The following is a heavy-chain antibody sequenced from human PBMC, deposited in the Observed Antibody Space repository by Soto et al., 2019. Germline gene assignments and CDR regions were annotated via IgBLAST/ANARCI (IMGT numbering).Heavy chain of an antibody. Sequence: SETLSLTCTVSGGSISSYCWSWIRQPPGKGLEWIGYIDYSGRTNYNPSLKSRVSISVDTSKNQFSLMLNSVTAADTAMYYCSRDGASSSWHGMDVWGQGTTVTISS. CDR3: SRDGASSSWHGMDV. J-gene: IGHJ6*02. V-gene: IGHV4-59*01. CDR1: GGSISSYC. D-gene: IGHD6-19*01. CDR2: IDYSGRT.